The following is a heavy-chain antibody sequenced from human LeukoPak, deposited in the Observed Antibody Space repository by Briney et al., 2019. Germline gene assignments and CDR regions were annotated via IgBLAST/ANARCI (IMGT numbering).Heavy chain of an antibody. CDR2: ISGSGGTT. V-gene: IGHV3-23*01. CDR3: AKEEGYIYGLLDY. D-gene: IGHD5-18*01. J-gene: IGHJ4*02. CDR1: GFTFSNYA. Sequence: GWSLRLSCAASGFTFSNYAVSWVRQAPGKGLEWVSSISGSGGTTYYADSVKGRFTISRDNSKNTLYLQMNSLRAEDAAVYYCAKEEGYIYGLLDYCGQGTLVSVSS.